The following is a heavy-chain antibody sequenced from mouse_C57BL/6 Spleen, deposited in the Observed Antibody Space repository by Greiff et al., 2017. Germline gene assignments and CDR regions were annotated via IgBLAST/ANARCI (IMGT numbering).Heavy chain of an antibody. CDR1: GFNIKDDY. J-gene: IGHJ3*01. CDR3: TKDGYYDAY. D-gene: IGHD2-3*01. CDR2: IDPENGDT. Sequence: VQLQQSGAELVRPGASVKLSCTASGFNIKDDYMPWVKQRPEQGLEWIGWIDPENGDTEYASKFQGKATITADTSSNTAYLQLSSLTSEDTAVYYCTKDGYYDAYWGQGTLVTVSA. V-gene: IGHV14-4*01.